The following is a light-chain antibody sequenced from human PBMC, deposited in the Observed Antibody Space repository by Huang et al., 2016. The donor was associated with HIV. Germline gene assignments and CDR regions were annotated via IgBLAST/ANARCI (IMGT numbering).Light chain of an antibody. CDR3: QKYNSAPYT. V-gene: IGKV1-27*01. J-gene: IGKJ2*01. CDR2: AAS. CDR1: QDIRNY. Sequence: DIHMTQSPSSLSSSVGDRVTITGRASQDIRNYLAWYQQKPGTAPKLLISAASTLQSGVPSRFSGSGSGTDFTLTIGSLQPEDFATYYCQKYNSAPYTFGQGTKLEIK.